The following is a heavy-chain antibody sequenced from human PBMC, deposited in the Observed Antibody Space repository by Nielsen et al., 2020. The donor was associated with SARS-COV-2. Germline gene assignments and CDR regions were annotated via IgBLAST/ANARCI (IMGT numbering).Heavy chain of an antibody. Sequence: SETLSLTCTVSGGSISSGGYYWSWIRQHPGKGLEWIGYIYYSGSTYYNPSLKSRVTISVDTSKNQFSLKLSSVTAADTAVYYCATGPRDYDFWSGYYNYGMDVWGQGTTVTVSS. V-gene: IGHV4-31*03. D-gene: IGHD3-3*01. J-gene: IGHJ6*02. CDR2: IYYSGST. CDR1: GGSISSGGYY. CDR3: ATGPRDYDFWSGYYNYGMDV.